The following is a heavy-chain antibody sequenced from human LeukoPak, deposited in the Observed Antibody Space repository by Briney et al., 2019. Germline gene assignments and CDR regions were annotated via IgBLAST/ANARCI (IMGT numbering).Heavy chain of an antibody. D-gene: IGHD3-10*01. V-gene: IGHV1-24*01. CDR1: GHSLTELS. CDR3: ASLLCYGDLIDHFGMDV. J-gene: IGHJ6*04. Sequence: ASVKVSCKVSGHSLTELSMHWVRQAPGKGLEWMGGFDPESGETVYAQKFQARFTMTEGAPTNTVYMELSSLTLEDTAVYYCASLLCYGDLIDHFGMDVWGKGTTVIVSS. CDR2: FDPESGET.